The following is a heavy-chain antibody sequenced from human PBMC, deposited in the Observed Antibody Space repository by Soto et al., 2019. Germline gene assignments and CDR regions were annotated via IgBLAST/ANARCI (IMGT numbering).Heavy chain of an antibody. V-gene: IGHV1-69*06. D-gene: IGHD5-12*01. Sequence: QVQLVQSGAEVKKPGSSVKVSCKASGGTFSSYAISWVRQAPGQGLEWMGGIIPIFGTANYAQKFQGRVTITADKSTSTAYMELSSLRSEDTAVYYCARYLRRRDGYNYDFDYWGQGTLVTVSS. J-gene: IGHJ4*02. CDR1: GGTFSSYA. CDR2: IIPIFGTA. CDR3: ARYLRRRDGYNYDFDY.